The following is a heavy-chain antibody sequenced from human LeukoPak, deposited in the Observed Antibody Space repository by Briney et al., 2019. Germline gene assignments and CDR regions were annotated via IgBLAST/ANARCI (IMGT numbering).Heavy chain of an antibody. CDR1: GYTFTSYY. CDR2: INPSGGST. D-gene: IGHD3-3*01. J-gene: IGHJ6*02. CDR3: ARDRPPITIFGVARYYGMDV. V-gene: IGHV1-46*01. Sequence: ASVKVSCKASGYTFTSYYMHWVRQAPGQGLEWMGIINPSGGSTSYAQKFQGRVTTTRDTSTSTVYTELSSLRSEDTAVYYCARDRPPITIFGVARYYGMDVWGQGTTVTVSS.